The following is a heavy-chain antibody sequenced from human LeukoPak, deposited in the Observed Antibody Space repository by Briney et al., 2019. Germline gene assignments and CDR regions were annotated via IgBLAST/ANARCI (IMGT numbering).Heavy chain of an antibody. J-gene: IGHJ4*02. CDR3: ARGGHIVVVTAIF. CDR1: GYTFTGYY. CDR2: INPNSGGT. Sequence: ASVKVSCKASGYTFTGYYVPWVRQAPGQGLEWMGWINPNSGGTNYAQKFQGRVTMTRDTSISTAYMELSRLRSDDTAVYHCARGGHIVVVTAIFWGQGTLVTVSS. V-gene: IGHV1-2*02. D-gene: IGHD2-21*02.